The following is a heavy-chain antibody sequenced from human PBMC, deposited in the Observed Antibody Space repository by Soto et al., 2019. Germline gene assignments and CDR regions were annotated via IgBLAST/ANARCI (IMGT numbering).Heavy chain of an antibody. Sequence: ASVKVSCKASGYTFTGYYMHWVRQAPGQGLEWMGWINPNSGGTNYAQKFQGWVTMTRDTSISTAYMELSRLRSDDTAVYYCARGGDNSGYDRYYYYYYMAVWGKGTTVTVSS. V-gene: IGHV1-2*04. CDR1: GYTFTGYY. CDR2: INPNSGGT. D-gene: IGHD5-12*01. CDR3: ARGGDNSGYDRYYYYYYMAV. J-gene: IGHJ6*03.